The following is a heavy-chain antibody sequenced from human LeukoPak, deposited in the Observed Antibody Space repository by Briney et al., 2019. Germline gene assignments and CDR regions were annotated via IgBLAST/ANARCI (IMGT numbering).Heavy chain of an antibody. J-gene: IGHJ3*02. D-gene: IGHD1-1*01. V-gene: IGHV2-70*04. CDR3: ARIDDNKSSDAFDI. CDR2: IDWDDDK. Sequence: SGPALVKPTQTLTLTCTFSGFSLRTSGMRVSWIRQPPAKALQWLARIDWDDDKFYSTSLKTRLTISKDTSKNQVVLTMTNMDPVDTATYYCARIDDNKSSDAFDIWGQGTMVTVSS. CDR1: GFSLRTSGMR.